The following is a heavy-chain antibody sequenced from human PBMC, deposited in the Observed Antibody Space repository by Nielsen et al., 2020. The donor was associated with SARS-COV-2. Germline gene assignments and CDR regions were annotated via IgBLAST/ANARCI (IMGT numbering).Heavy chain of an antibody. J-gene: IGHJ4*02. V-gene: IGHV3-30*04. D-gene: IGHD1-1*01. Sequence: SCAASGLSFSYYSMHWVRQAPGKGLQWVGLISYDGSDIWYGDSVKGRFTISRDNSKNTLHLQMNSLRPEDTAFYYCAREEPHSYNYGLLQYWGQGTLVTVSS. CDR3: AREEPHSYNYGLLQY. CDR1: GLSFSYYS. CDR2: ISYDGSDI.